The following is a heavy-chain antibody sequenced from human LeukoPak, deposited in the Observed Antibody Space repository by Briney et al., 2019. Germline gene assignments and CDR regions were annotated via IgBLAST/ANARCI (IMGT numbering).Heavy chain of an antibody. CDR2: ISSSSSCI. CDR3: ARGGFYDYVWGSYRIDY. Sequence: GGSLRLSCAASGFTFSSYSMNWVRQAPGKGLEWVSSISSSSSCIYYADSVKGRFTISRDNAKNSLYLQMNSLRAEDTAVYYCARGGFYDYVWGSYRIDYWGQGTLVTVSS. J-gene: IGHJ4*02. D-gene: IGHD3-16*02. CDR1: GFTFSSYS. V-gene: IGHV3-21*01.